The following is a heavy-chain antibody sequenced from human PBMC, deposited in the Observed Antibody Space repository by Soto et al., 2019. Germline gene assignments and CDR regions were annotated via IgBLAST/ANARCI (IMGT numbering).Heavy chain of an antibody. D-gene: IGHD3-3*01. CDR1: GFTFSSYA. CDR2: ISYDGSNK. CDR3: ARDTDYDFWSGTGYGMDV. J-gene: IGHJ6*02. V-gene: IGHV3-30-3*01. Sequence: QVQLVESGGGVVQPGRSLRLSCAASGFTFSSYAMHWVRQAPGKGLEWVAVISYDGSNKYYADSVKGRFTISRDNSKNTLYLQMNSLRAEDTAVYYCARDTDYDFWSGTGYGMDVWGQGTTVTVSS.